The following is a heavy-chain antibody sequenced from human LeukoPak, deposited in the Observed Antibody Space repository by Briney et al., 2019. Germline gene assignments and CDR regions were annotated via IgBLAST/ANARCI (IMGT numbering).Heavy chain of an antibody. CDR1: GFTFSSYS. CDR3: AKDWVYMVRGVHY. V-gene: IGHV3-21*01. D-gene: IGHD3-10*01. CDR2: ISSSSSYI. Sequence: GGSLRLSCAASGFTFSSYSMNWVRQAPGKGLEWVSSISSSSSYIYYADSVKGRFTISRDNAKNSLHLQMNSLRAEDTAVYYCAKDWVYMVRGVHYWGQGTLVTVSS. J-gene: IGHJ4*02.